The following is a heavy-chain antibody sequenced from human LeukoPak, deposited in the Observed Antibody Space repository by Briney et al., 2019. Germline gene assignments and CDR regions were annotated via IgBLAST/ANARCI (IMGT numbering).Heavy chain of an antibody. D-gene: IGHD3-10*01. Sequence: PSETLSLTCAVYGGSFSGYYWSWIRQPPGKGLEWIGEINHSGSTNYNPSLKSRVTISVDTSKNQFSLKLRSVTAADTAVYYCAPRGVLLWFGESNWGQGTLVTVSS. CDR3: APRGVLLWFGESN. CDR1: GGSFSGYY. V-gene: IGHV4-34*01. J-gene: IGHJ4*02. CDR2: INHSGST.